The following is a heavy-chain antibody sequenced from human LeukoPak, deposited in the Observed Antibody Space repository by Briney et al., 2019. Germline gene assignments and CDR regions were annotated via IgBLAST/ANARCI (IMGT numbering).Heavy chain of an antibody. V-gene: IGHV1-18*04. CDR3: ARDALDCSSTSCPTGNWFDP. J-gene: IGHJ5*02. CDR1: GDTFSSYT. D-gene: IGHD2-2*01. CDR2: ISAYNGNT. Sequence: GASVKVSCKASGDTFSSYTISWVRQAPGQGLEWMGWISAYNGNTNYAQKLQGRVTMTTDTSTSTAYMELRSLRSDDTAVYYCARDALDCSSTSCPTGNWFDPWGQGTLVTVSS.